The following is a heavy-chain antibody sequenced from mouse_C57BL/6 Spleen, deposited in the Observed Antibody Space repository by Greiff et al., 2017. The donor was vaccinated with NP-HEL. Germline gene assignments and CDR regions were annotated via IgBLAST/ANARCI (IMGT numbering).Heavy chain of an antibody. Sequence: QVQLQQPGAELVKPGASVKMSCKASGYTFTSYWITWVKQRPGQGLEWLGDIYPGSGSTNYNEKFKSKATLTVDTSSSTAYMQLSSLTSEDSAVYYCARGGTTVVADWYFDVWGTGTTVTVSS. D-gene: IGHD1-1*01. CDR1: GYTFTSYW. CDR2: IYPGSGST. V-gene: IGHV1-55*01. J-gene: IGHJ1*03. CDR3: ARGGTTVVADWYFDV.